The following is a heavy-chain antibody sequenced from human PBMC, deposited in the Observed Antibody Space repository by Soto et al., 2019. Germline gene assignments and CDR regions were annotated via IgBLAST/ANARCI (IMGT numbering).Heavy chain of an antibody. D-gene: IGHD6-19*01. J-gene: IGHJ6*02. Sequence: LSLTCTVSGGSISSGGYYWSWIRQHPGKGLEWIGYIYYSGSTYYNPSLKSRVTISVDTSKSQFSLKLSSVTAADTAVYYCARDFTDSSGPPLCMGVWGQGTTVTVSS. CDR1: GGSISSGGYY. V-gene: IGHV4-31*03. CDR2: IYYSGST. CDR3: ARDFTDSSGPPLCMGV.